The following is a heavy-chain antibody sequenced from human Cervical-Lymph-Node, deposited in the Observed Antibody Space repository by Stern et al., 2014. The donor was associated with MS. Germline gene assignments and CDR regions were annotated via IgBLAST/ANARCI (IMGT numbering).Heavy chain of an antibody. CDR3: ARSLGSGFWYFQH. Sequence: QVQLVQSGAEVKKPGASVKVSCRASGYTFIGYYMSWVRQAPGQGLEWTGWINPNSGGTKSAQKFQGRVTMTRDTSISTAYMELSSLRSDDTAVYYCARSLGSGFWYFQHWGQGTLVTVSS. J-gene: IGHJ1*01. D-gene: IGHD3-22*01. CDR1: GYTFIGYY. CDR2: INPNSGGT. V-gene: IGHV1-2*02.